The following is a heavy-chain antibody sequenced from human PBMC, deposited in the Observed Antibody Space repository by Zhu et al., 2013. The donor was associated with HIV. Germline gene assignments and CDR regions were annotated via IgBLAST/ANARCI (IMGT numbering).Heavy chain of an antibody. CDR1: GGTFSSYA. D-gene: IGHD1-1*01. Sequence: QVQLVQSGAEVKKPGSSVKVSCKASGGTFSSYAISWVRQAPGQGLEWMGGIIPIFGTANYAQKFQGRVTITADESTSTAYMELSSLRSEDTAVYYCARAGRELLQPHAGTTLDYWGQGTLGHRLL. CDR3: ARAGRELLQPHAGTTLDY. CDR2: IIPIFGTA. J-gene: IGHJ4*02. V-gene: IGHV1-69*01.